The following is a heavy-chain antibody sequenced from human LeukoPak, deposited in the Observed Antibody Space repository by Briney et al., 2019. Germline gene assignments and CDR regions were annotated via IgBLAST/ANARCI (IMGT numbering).Heavy chain of an antibody. V-gene: IGHV3-23*01. J-gene: IGHJ4*02. Sequence: SGGSLRLSCAVSGITLSNYGMSWVRQAPGKGLEWVAGISDSGGSTKYADSVKGRFTISRDNPKNTLYLQMNSLRVEDTAVYFCAKRGVVIRVILVGFHKEAYYFDSWGQGALDTVSS. CDR1: GITLSNYG. D-gene: IGHD3-22*01. CDR2: ISDSGGST. CDR3: AKRGVVIRVILVGFHKEAYYFDS.